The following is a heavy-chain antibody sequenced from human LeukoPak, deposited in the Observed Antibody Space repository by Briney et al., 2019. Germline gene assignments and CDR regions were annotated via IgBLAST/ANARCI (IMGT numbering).Heavy chain of an antibody. D-gene: IGHD1-1*01. V-gene: IGHV3-30*03. CDR3: CRSGNWNDWEGFDY. CDR1: GFTFSSYG. CDR2: ISYDGSNK. J-gene: IGHJ4*02. Sequence: GRSLRLSCAASGFTFSSYGMHWVRQAPGKGLEWVAVISYDGSNKYYADSVKGRFTISRDNSKNTLYLQMNSLRAEDTAVYYCCRSGNWNDWEGFDYWGQGTLVTVSS.